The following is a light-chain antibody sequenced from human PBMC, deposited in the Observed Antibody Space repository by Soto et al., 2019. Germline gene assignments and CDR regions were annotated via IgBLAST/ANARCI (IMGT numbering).Light chain of an antibody. CDR2: DAS. CDR3: QQYDTIPPT. J-gene: IGKJ4*01. V-gene: IGKV1-33*01. Sequence: DIQMTQSPSSLSASVGDRVTITCQASQDISNYLNWYQQKPGKAPKLLIYDASNLETGVPSRFSGSGSGTDVTFTISSLQPADIATYYCQQYDTIPPTFRGGTKVEIK. CDR1: QDISNY.